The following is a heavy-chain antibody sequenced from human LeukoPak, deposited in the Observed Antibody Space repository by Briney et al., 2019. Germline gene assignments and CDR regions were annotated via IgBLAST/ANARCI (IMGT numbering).Heavy chain of an antibody. Sequence: SETLSLTCTVSGGSISSYYWSWIRQPPGKGLEWIGYIYYTGNTNYNPSLKSRVTISADTSKNQFSLKLSSVTAADTAVYYCARGKQAPDYWGQGTLVTVSS. CDR2: IYYTGNT. CDR3: ARGKQAPDY. V-gene: IGHV4-59*01. CDR1: GGSISSYY. D-gene: IGHD6-13*01. J-gene: IGHJ4*02.